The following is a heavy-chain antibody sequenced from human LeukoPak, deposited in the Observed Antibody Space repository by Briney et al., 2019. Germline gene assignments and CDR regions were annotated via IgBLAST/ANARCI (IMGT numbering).Heavy chain of an antibody. D-gene: IGHD2-21*02. CDR1: GFSLSYYS. CDR3: AAYCYGDCYSADFGY. J-gene: IGHJ4*02. CDR2: ISSSSSTK. Sequence: GSPKLPFATSGFSLSYYSIELVRQAPGRGLEVGSYISSSSSTKYYADSVKGRFTISRDNAQNSLYLQMNSLRDEDTAVYYCAAYCYGDCYSADFGYWGQGTLVTVSS. V-gene: IGHV3-48*02.